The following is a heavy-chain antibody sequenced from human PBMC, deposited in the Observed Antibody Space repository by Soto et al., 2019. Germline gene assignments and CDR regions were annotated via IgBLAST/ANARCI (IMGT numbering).Heavy chain of an antibody. CDR1: GFTFSSYW. V-gene: IGHV3-7*01. CDR3: ARDPGAGGDAFDI. CDR2: IKQDGSEK. J-gene: IGHJ3*02. D-gene: IGHD6-19*01. Sequence: EVQLVESGGGLVQPGGSPRLSCAASGFTFSSYWMSWVRQAPGKGLEWVANIKQDGSEKYYVDSVKGRFTISRDNAKNSLYLQMNSLRAEDTAVYYCARDPGAGGDAFDIWGQGTMVTVSS.